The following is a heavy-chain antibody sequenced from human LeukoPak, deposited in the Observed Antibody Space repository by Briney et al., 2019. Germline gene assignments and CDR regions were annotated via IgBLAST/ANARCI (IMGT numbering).Heavy chain of an antibody. D-gene: IGHD3-16*01. J-gene: IGHJ4*02. V-gene: IGHV4-39*07. CDR1: DDSMRSDSYY. Sequence: PSETLSLTCAVSDDSMRSDSYYWGWTRQSPGKALEWIGSISNRGKTLYSPSLKSRVTISIDTSKNQFSLKLSSVTAADTAVYYCARFLRLGEFSSQIDYWGQGTLVTVSS. CDR2: ISNRGKT. CDR3: ARFLRLGEFSSQIDY.